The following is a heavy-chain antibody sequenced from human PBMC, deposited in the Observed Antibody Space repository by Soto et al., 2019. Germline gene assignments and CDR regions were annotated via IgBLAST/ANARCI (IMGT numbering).Heavy chain of an antibody. J-gene: IGHJ4*02. CDR2: INTRDGGT. D-gene: IGHD2-15*01. Sequence: QVQLVQSGAEVKKPGASVKVPCKASGNTFTTYYVHWVRQAPGQGLEWMGVINTRDGGTSYAQKFQGRVTMTRDTSTSTVYMELSSLRSEDTAMYYCARRGYCSGGSCPLGFDYWGQGTLVTVSS. CDR3: ARRGYCSGGSCPLGFDY. CDR1: GNTFTTYY. V-gene: IGHV1-46*03.